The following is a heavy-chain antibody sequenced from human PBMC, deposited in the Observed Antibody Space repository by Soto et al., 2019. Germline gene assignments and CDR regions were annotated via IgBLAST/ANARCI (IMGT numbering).Heavy chain of an antibody. V-gene: IGHV5-51*01. CDR3: ARRSAAAGTGNYYYGMDV. D-gene: IGHD6-13*01. J-gene: IGHJ6*02. CDR2: IYPGDSDT. Sequence: GESLKISCQGSGYSFTSYWIGWVRQMPGKGLEWMGIIYPGDSDTRYSPSFQGQVTISADKSISTAYLQWGSLKASDTAMYYCARRSAAAGTGNYYYGMDVWGQGTTVTVSS. CDR1: GYSFTSYW.